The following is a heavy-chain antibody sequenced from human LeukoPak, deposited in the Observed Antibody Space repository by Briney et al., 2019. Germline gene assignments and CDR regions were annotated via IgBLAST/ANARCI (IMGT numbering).Heavy chain of an antibody. CDR3: ARGLYSSSWYVDY. CDR1: GFTFSSYA. V-gene: IGHV3-30-3*01. Sequence: AGGSLRLSCAASGFTFSSYAMHWVRQAPGKGLEWVAVISYDGSNKYYADSVKGRFTISRDNSENTLYLQMNSLRAEDTAVYYCARGLYSSSWYVDYWGQGTLVTVSS. CDR2: ISYDGSNK. D-gene: IGHD6-13*01. J-gene: IGHJ4*02.